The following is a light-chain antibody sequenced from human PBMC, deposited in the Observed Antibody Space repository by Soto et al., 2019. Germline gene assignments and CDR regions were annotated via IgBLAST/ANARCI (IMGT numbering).Light chain of an antibody. Sequence: EIVLTQSPGTLSLSPGARATLSCRARQSVSSGYLAWYQQRPGQAPRLLIYGASTRATGIPDRFSGSGSGTDFTLTISRLEPEDFAVYYCQQYGTSPWTFGQGTKVDIK. J-gene: IGKJ1*01. CDR1: QSVSSGY. V-gene: IGKV3-20*01. CDR3: QQYGTSPWT. CDR2: GAS.